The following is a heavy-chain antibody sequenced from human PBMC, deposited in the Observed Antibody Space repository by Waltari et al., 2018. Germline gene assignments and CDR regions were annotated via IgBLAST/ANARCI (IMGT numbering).Heavy chain of an antibody. CDR2: INHSGRT. CDR3: ARGEICSSTSCYYYYGMDV. CDR1: GGSFSGYY. V-gene: IGHV4-34*01. J-gene: IGHJ6*02. D-gene: IGHD2-2*01. Sequence: QVQLQQWGAGLLKPSETLSLTCAVYGGSFSGYYWSWIRQPPGKGLEWIGEINHSGRTTYNPSLKSRVTISVDTSKNQFSLKLSSVTAADTAVYYCARGEICSSTSCYYYYGMDVWGQGTTVTVSS.